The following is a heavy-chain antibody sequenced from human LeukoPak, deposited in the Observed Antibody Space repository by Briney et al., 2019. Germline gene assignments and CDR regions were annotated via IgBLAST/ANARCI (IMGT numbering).Heavy chain of an antibody. CDR3: ARDVSGWFDY. Sequence: GGSLRLSCAASGFTFSSYSMNWVRQTPGKGLEWVSSISSSSSYIYYADSVKGRFTISRDNAKNSLYLQMNSLRAEDTAVYYCARDVSGWFDYWGQGTLVTVSS. V-gene: IGHV3-21*01. J-gene: IGHJ4*02. CDR1: GFTFSSYS. D-gene: IGHD6-19*01. CDR2: ISSSSSYI.